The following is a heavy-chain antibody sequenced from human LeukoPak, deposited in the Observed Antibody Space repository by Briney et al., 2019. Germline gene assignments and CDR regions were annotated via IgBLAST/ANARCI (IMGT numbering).Heavy chain of an antibody. J-gene: IGHJ4*02. CDR1: GGSISSYY. D-gene: IGHD3-22*01. CDR2: IYTSGNT. V-gene: IGHV4-4*07. Sequence: PSETLSLTCTVSGGSISSYYWSWIRQPAGKGLEWIGHIYTSGNTNYNPSLKSRVTMSVDTSKNQFPLKLRSVTAADTAVYYCARDGYYFDSSGYYFWGQGTLVTVSS. CDR3: ARDGYYFDSSGYYF.